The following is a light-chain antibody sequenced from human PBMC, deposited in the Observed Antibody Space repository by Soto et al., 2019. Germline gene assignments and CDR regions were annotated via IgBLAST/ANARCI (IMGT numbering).Light chain of an antibody. CDR1: QSVSSY. CDR3: QKRSNWPLT. Sequence: EIVLTQSPATLSLSPGERATLSCRASQSVSSYLAWYQQKPGQAPRLLIYDASNRATGIPDRFSGSGSGTDFTLTISSLEPEDFAVYYCQKRSNWPLTFGGGTKVDIK. CDR2: DAS. V-gene: IGKV3-11*01. J-gene: IGKJ4*01.